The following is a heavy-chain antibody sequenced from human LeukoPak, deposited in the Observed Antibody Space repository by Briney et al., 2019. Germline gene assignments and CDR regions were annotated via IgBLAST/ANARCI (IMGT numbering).Heavy chain of an antibody. CDR3: ARGAYYYED. CDR1: GFTFSSHS. D-gene: IGHD3-22*01. J-gene: IGHJ4*02. CDR2: ISSSSSTI. Sequence: GGSLRLSCAASGFTFSSHSMNWVRQAPGKGLEWVSYISSSSSTIYYADSVKGRFTISRDNAKNSLYLQMNSLRAEDTAVYYCARGAYYYEDWGQGTLVTVSS. V-gene: IGHV3-48*01.